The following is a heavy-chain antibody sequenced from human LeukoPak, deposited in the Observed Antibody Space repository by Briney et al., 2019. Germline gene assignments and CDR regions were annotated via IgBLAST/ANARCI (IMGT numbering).Heavy chain of an antibody. CDR2: IWYDGGNK. CDR3: ARGRYCSGGSCYLPPPNLFDY. V-gene: IGHV3-33*08. J-gene: IGHJ4*02. Sequence: GGSLRLSCAASGFTFSSYAMSWVRQAPGKGLEWVAVIWYDGGNKYYADSVKGRFTISRDNSKNTLYLQMNSLRAEDTAVYYCARGRYCSGGSCYLPPPNLFDYWGQGTLVTVSS. CDR1: GFTFSSYA. D-gene: IGHD2-15*01.